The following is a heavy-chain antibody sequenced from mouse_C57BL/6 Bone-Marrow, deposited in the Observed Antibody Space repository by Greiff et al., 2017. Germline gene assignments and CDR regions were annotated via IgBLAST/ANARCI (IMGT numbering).Heavy chain of an antibody. V-gene: IGHV5-16*01. J-gene: IGHJ3*01. Sequence: EVKLMESEGGLVQPGSSMKLSCTASGFTFSDYYMAWVRQVPEKGLEWVANINYDGSSTYYLDSLKSRFIISRDNAKNILYLQMSSLKSEDTATYYCARGGPYGNYAFAYWGQGTLVTVSA. CDR3: ARGGPYGNYAFAY. CDR1: GFTFSDYY. CDR2: INYDGSST. D-gene: IGHD2-1*01.